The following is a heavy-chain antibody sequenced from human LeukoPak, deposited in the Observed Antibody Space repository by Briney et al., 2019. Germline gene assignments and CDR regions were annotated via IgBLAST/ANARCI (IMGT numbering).Heavy chain of an antibody. J-gene: IGHJ4*02. V-gene: IGHV4-38-2*02. CDR3: AVCDYDFWSGYYFRY. CDR2: IYHSGST. Sequence: SETLSLTCTVSGYSISSGYYWGWIRPPPGKGLEWIGSIYHSGSTYYNPSLKSRVTISVDTSKNQFSLKLSSVTAADTAVYYCAVCDYDFWSGYYFRYWGQGTLVTVSS. CDR1: GYSISSGYY. D-gene: IGHD3-3*01.